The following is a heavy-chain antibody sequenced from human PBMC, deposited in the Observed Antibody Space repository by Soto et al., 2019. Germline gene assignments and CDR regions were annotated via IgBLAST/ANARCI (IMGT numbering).Heavy chain of an antibody. CDR1: GFTFRDYA. CDR3: TRVSPDCSDGSCYPLN. Sequence: GGSLRLSCIASGFTFRDYAISWFRQAPGKGLQRVSFIRSNIYDGTTEYAASVKDRFSISRDDSKTIAYLQMDSLKTEDTVVYYCTRVSPDCSDGSCYPLNWGQGTLVTVSS. V-gene: IGHV3-49*03. D-gene: IGHD2-15*01. J-gene: IGHJ4*02. CDR2: IRSNIYDGTT.